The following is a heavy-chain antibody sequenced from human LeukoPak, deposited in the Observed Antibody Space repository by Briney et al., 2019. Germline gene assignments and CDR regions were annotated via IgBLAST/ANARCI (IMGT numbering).Heavy chain of an antibody. CDR2: IIPIFGTA. J-gene: IGHJ4*02. Sequence: GASVKVSCKASGGTFSSYAISWVRQAPGQGLEWMGGIIPIFGTANYAQKFQGRVTITAAESTSTAYMELSSLRSEDTAVYYCAGGIQLWLQLDYWGQGTLVTVSS. CDR3: AGGIQLWLQLDY. CDR1: GGTFSSYA. D-gene: IGHD5-18*01. V-gene: IGHV1-69*13.